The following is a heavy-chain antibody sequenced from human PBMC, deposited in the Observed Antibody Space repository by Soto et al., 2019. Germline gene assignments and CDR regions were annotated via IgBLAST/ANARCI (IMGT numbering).Heavy chain of an antibody. CDR2: IIPIFGTA. V-gene: IGHV1-69*06. Sequence: QVQLVQSGAEVKKPGSSVKVSCKASGGTFSSYAISWVRQAPGQGLEWMGGIIPIFGTANYAQKFQGRVTITADKSTRTAYMELSSLRSEDTAVYYWARDIAEGGYSSSWSFYVMDVWGQGTTVTVSS. CDR3: ARDIAEGGYSSSWSFYVMDV. J-gene: IGHJ6*02. CDR1: GGTFSSYA. D-gene: IGHD6-13*01.